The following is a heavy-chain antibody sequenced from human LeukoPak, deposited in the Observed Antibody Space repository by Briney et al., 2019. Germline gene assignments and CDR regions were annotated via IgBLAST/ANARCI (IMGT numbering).Heavy chain of an antibody. CDR3: ARGLMVRGVIMPYFLDY. V-gene: IGHV4-31*03. Sequence: SETLSLTCTVSGSSISSGGYYWSWIRQHSGKGLEWIGYIYYSGSTYYNPSLKSRVTISVVTSKNQFSLKLSSVTAADTAVYYCARGLMVRGVIMPYFLDYWGQGTLVTVSS. CDR1: GSSISSGGYY. CDR2: IYYSGST. J-gene: IGHJ4*02. D-gene: IGHD3-10*01.